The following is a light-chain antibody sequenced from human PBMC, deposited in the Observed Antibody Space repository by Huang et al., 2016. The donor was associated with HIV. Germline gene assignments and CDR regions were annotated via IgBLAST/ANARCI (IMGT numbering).Light chain of an antibody. CDR1: QNVDRGP. CDR2: GPS. Sequence: EIVLTQSPGTLSLSPGETATLSCRASQNVDRGPLAWFHQKPGQAPRLLIYGPSTRATDIPDRVSGSGSGTDFTLTISKLEPEDFGVYYCHQYGSSLSTFGQGTRLEIK. V-gene: IGKV3-20*01. CDR3: HQYGSSLST. J-gene: IGKJ5*01.